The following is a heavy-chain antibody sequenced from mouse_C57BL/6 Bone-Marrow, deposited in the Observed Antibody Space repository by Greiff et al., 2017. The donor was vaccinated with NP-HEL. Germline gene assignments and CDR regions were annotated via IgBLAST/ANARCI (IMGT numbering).Heavy chain of an antibody. CDR3: ARFGYDPYYYAMAY. Sequence: QVQLQQSGAELVRPGTSVKMSCKASGYTFTNYWIGWAKQRPGQGLEWIGDIYPGGGYTNYDEKFKGKATMTADKSSSTAYMQFSSLTSADSAIFSCARFGYDPYYYAMAYWGQGTSVTVSS. J-gene: IGHJ4*01. D-gene: IGHD2-2*01. V-gene: IGHV1-63*01. CDR2: IYPGGGYT. CDR1: GYTFTNYW.